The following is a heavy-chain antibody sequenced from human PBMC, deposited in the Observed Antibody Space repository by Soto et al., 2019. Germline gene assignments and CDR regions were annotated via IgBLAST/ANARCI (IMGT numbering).Heavy chain of an antibody. Sequence: PGGSLRLSCAASGFIFSHYGMHWVRQAPGKGLEWVAAILHDGTNKYYADSVKGRFTISRDNSKNTLYLQTNSLRAEDTAYYYCAKDRYYYDSSLQYWGQGALVTVSS. D-gene: IGHD3-22*01. V-gene: IGHV3-30*18. CDR3: AKDRYYYDSSLQY. J-gene: IGHJ4*02. CDR1: GFIFSHYG. CDR2: ILHDGTNK.